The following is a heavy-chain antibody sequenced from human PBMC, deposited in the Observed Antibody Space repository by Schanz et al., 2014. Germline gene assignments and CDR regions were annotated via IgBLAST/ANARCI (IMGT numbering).Heavy chain of an antibody. CDR2: IDGRGITT. Sequence: VELVESGGGVVQPGRSLRLSCAASGFTFSNCDMTWVRQAPGKGLEWVAIIDGRGITTFYADSVKGRFTISRDNAKNTVYLQMNSLRDDDTAVYYCAKGQLLSYYFDYWGQGTLVAVSS. CDR3: AKGQLLSYYFDY. CDR1: GFTFSNCD. D-gene: IGHD2-21*01. V-gene: IGHV3-23*04. J-gene: IGHJ4*02.